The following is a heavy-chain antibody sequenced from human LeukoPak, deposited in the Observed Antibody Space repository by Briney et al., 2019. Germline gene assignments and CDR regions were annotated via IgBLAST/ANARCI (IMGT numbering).Heavy chain of an antibody. CDR2: MHHSGRV. J-gene: IGHJ2*01. CDR1: GASISDGYY. V-gene: IGHV4-31*03. D-gene: IGHD5-12*01. Sequence: PSETVSLSCTVSGASISDGYYWTWLRQRPGEGLEWIGYMHHSGRVDYNPSLEGRLSISSDKYKNVLSLTLSSVTAADSALYFCARESSPRGYRFGSHWFFDLWGRGTLVTVSS. CDR3: ARESSPRGYRFGSHWFFDL.